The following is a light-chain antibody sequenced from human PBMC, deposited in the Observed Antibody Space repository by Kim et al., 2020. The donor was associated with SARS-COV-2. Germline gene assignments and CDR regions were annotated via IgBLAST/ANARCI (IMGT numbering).Light chain of an antibody. J-gene: IGLJ3*02. Sequence: ALGQKVRITCKEDSLRSYYAGWYQQKPGQAPVLVIYGKNNRPTGIPDRFSGSSSGNTASLTITGAQAEDEADYYCNSRDNSGNHWVFGGGTQLTVL. V-gene: IGLV3-19*01. CDR3: NSRDNSGNHWV. CDR1: SLRSYY. CDR2: GKN.